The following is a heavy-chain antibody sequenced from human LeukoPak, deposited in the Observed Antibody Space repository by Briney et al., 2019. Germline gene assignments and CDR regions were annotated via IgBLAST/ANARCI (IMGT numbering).Heavy chain of an antibody. V-gene: IGHV4-59*01. J-gene: IGHJ4*02. Sequence: SETLSLTCTVSGGSISSYYWSWIRQPPGKGLEWIGYIYYGGSTNYNPSLKSRVTISVDTSKNQFSLKLSSVTAADTAVYYCASSRARGFIGVVDYWGQGTLVTVSS. D-gene: IGHD2-2*01. CDR2: IYYGGST. CDR1: GGSISSYY. CDR3: ASSRARGFIGVVDY.